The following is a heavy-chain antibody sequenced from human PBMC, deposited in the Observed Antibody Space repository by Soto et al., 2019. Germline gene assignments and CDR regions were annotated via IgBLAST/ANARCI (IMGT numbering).Heavy chain of an antibody. V-gene: IGHV3-33*01. D-gene: IGHD3-3*01. J-gene: IGHJ4*02. Sequence: GGSLRLSCAASGFTFSSYGMHWVRQAPGKGLEWVAVIWYDGSNKYYADSVKGRFTISRDNPKNTLYLQMNSLRAEDTAVYYCAREDHYDFWSGQTYWGQGTLVTVSS. CDR3: AREDHYDFWSGQTY. CDR2: IWYDGSNK. CDR1: GFTFSSYG.